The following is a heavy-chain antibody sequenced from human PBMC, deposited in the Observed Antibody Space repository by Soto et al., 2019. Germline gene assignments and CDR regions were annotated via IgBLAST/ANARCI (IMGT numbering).Heavy chain of an antibody. D-gene: IGHD3-16*01. CDR1: GFTFTSYG. J-gene: IGHJ4*02. CDR2: ISVYNGNT. CDR3: VRDRWGDFDY. Sequence: QVQLLQSAAEVKKPGASVKVSCKTSGFTFTSYGISWARQAPGQGLEWMGWISVYNGNTDYAQKFKGKVTMTADKSTSTAYMELRSLSSDDTDVYYCVRDRWGDFDYWGQGTLVTVSS. V-gene: IGHV1-18*01.